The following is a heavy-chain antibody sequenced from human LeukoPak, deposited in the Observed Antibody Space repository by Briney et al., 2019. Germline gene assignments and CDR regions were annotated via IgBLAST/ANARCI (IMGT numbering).Heavy chain of an antibody. V-gene: IGHV3-30-3*01. CDR1: GFTFSSYA. J-gene: IGHJ4*02. Sequence: GGSLRLSCAASGFTFSSYALSWVRQAPGKGLEWVVGMSQRGSKYNADSVKGRFTISRDNSKNTLYLQMNSLRTEDTAVYYCARAVMVSLGFDSRGYSQDWGQGSLVTVSS. CDR3: ARAVMVSLGFDSRGYSQD. D-gene: IGHD3-22*01. CDR2: MSQRGSK.